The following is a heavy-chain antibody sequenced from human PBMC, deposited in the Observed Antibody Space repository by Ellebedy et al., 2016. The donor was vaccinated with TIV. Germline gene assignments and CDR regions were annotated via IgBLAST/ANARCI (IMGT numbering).Heavy chain of an antibody. CDR1: GYTFTGYY. Sequence: ASVKVSCXAPGYTFTGYYMHWVRQAPGQGLEWMGWINPNSGGTNYGQKFQGRVTMTRDTSISTAYMELSRLRSDDTAVYYCARSARPPDYDFWSGSGEFDPWGQGTLVTVSS. J-gene: IGHJ5*02. CDR2: INPNSGGT. D-gene: IGHD3-3*01. CDR3: ARSARPPDYDFWSGSGEFDP. V-gene: IGHV1-2*02.